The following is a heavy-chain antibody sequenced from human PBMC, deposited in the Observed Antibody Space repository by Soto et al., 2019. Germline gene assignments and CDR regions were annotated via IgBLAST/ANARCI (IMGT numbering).Heavy chain of an antibody. D-gene: IGHD2-8*01. Sequence: ASVKASCKASGYSLTDYHIHWVRQAPGQGLEWLGRINPKSGGTSTAQKFQGWVTMTRDRSISTVYMELTRLRSDDTAVYFCARGHSTDCSNGVCSFFYNHEMDVWGQGTTVTVSS. CDR2: INPKSGGT. J-gene: IGHJ6*02. V-gene: IGHV1-2*04. CDR1: GYSLTDYH. CDR3: ARGHSTDCSNGVCSFFYNHEMDV.